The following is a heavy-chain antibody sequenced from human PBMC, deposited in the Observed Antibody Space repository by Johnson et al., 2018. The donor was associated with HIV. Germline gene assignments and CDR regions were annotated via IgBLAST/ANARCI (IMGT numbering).Heavy chain of an antibody. CDR3: AKDRYYDSSGPDAFDI. J-gene: IGHJ3*02. Sequence: QMLLVESGGGVVQPGRSLRLSCAASGFTFSSYGMHWVRQAPDKGLEWVAVIWYDGSNKYYADSVKGRFTISRDNSKNTLYLQMNSLRAEDTAVYYCAKDRYYDSSGPDAFDIWGQGTMVTVSS. CDR2: IWYDGSNK. D-gene: IGHD3-22*01. CDR1: GFTFSSYG. V-gene: IGHV3-33*06.